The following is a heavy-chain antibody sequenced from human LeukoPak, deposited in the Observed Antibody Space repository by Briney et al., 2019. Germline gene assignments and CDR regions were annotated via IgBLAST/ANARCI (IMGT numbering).Heavy chain of an antibody. CDR1: GVTFGDYG. V-gene: IGHV3-20*04. D-gene: IGHD2-21*02. CDR3: TRHRYGDSGGDFDY. Sequence: GGSLRLSCAASGVTFGDYGMSWVRQAPGKGLEWVSGINRNGDSTGYADFVKGRFTISRDNAKNSLYLQMNSLKTGDTAVYYCTRHRYGDSGGDFDYWGQGTLVTVSS. CDR2: INRNGDST. J-gene: IGHJ4*02.